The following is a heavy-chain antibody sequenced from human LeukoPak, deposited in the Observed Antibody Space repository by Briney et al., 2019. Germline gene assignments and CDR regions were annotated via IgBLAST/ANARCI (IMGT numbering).Heavy chain of an antibody. CDR3: ATSPMVRGIYQFDY. V-gene: IGHV4-61*01. J-gene: IGHJ4*02. D-gene: IGHD3-10*01. CDR1: GGSVNSGSYY. CDR2: FYYTGST. Sequence: SETLSLTCTVSGGSVNSGSYYWSWIRQPPGKGLEWIGYFYYTGSTHCNPSLKSRVTISVDTSKNQLSLKVTSVTAADTAIYYCATSPMVRGIYQFDYWGQGTLVTVSS.